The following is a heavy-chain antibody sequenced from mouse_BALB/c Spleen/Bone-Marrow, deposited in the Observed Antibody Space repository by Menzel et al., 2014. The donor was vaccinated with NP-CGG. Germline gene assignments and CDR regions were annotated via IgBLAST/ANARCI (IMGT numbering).Heavy chain of an antibody. V-gene: IGHV1S41*01. CDR2: LAPGSGST. CDR3: ARGYGNSAWFAY. Sequence: DLVKPGASVKLSCKASGYTFTSYWINWIKQRPGQGLEWIGRLAPGSGSTYYNELFKGKATLTVYSASSTADRQRSSLASEDSAVYFCARGYGNSAWFAYWGQGTLATVAA. CDR1: GYTFTSYW. J-gene: IGHJ3*01. D-gene: IGHD2-10*02.